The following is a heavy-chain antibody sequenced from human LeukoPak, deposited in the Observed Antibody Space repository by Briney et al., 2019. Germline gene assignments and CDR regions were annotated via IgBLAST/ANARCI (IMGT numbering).Heavy chain of an antibody. CDR1: GFTFNSYA. J-gene: IGHJ5*02. CDR2: IRDSGEA. CDR3: ARDRAANQDWVEFDP. D-gene: IGHD3/OR15-3a*01. Sequence: PGGSLRLSCAASGFTFNSYAMSWVRQAPGKGLEWVGLIRDSGEAFYADFARGRFAISRGESENTLYLQMNSLRVEDTAVYFCARDRAANQDWVEFDPWGQGTPVIVSS. V-gene: IGHV3-23*01.